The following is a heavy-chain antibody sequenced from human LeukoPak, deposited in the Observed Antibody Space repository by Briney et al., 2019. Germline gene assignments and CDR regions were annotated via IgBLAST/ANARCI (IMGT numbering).Heavy chain of an antibody. CDR1: GFTFSSYS. V-gene: IGHV3-21*01. Sequence: GGSLRLSCAASGFTFSSYSMNWVRQAPGKGLEWVSSISSSSSYIYYADSVKGRFTISRDNAKNSLYLQMNSLRAEDTAVYYCARDPETQWLVSPSDWFDPWGQGTLVTVSS. CDR3: ARDPETQWLVSPSDWFDP. D-gene: IGHD6-19*01. J-gene: IGHJ5*02. CDR2: ISSSSSYI.